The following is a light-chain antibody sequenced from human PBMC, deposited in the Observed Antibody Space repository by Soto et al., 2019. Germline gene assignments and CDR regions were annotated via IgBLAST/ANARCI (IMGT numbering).Light chain of an antibody. CDR1: SSDIGNYNY. V-gene: IGLV2-14*03. CDR2: EVN. Sequence: QSVLTQPASVSGSPGQSITISCTGTSSDIGNYNYVSWYQQHPGKAPKLIIYEVNTRPSGVSSRFSGSKSGNTASLTISGLQAEDEGDYYCSSYTTSITLVVFGGGTKLTVL. CDR3: SSYTTSITLVV. J-gene: IGLJ3*02.